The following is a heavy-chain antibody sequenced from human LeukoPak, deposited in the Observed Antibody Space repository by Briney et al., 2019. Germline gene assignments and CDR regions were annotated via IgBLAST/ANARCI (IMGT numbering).Heavy chain of an antibody. Sequence: SETLSLTCTVSGASINNNNYYRAWIRQPPGKGLEWIGSIHYRGTTYYNPSLKSRVTISVDTSKNRFSLRLNSLTAADTAVYYCARGNVTTLNFDSWGQGTLVTVSS. D-gene: IGHD4-17*01. J-gene: IGHJ4*02. V-gene: IGHV4-39*01. CDR2: IHYRGTT. CDR3: ARGNVTTLNFDS. CDR1: GASINNNNYY.